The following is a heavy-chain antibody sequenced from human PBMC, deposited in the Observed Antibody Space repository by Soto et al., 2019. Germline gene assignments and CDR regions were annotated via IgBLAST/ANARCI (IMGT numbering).Heavy chain of an antibody. CDR3: ARVYIVTTNWFDP. CDR2: INHRGYT. Sequence: KPSETLSLTCAVYGGSFSGYYWSWIRQPPGKGLEWIGEINHRGYTTYNPSLKSRVTISVDTSKNQFSLKLSSVTAADTAVYYCARVYIVTTNWFDPWGQGTPVTVSS. V-gene: IGHV4-34*01. D-gene: IGHD5-12*01. J-gene: IGHJ5*02. CDR1: GGSFSGYY.